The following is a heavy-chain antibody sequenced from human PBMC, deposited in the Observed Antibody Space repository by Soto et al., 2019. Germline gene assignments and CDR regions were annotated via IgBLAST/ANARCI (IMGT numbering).Heavy chain of an antibody. CDR3: AKDATVVSERYYFDY. CDR1: GFTFSSYA. V-gene: IGHV3-23*01. J-gene: IGHJ4*02. D-gene: IGHD2-15*01. CDR2: ISGSGGST. Sequence: GVSLRLSCAASGFTFSSYAMIWVRQAPGKGLEWVSAISGSGGSTYYADSVKGRFTISRDNSKNTLYLQMNSLRAEDTAVYYCAKDATVVSERYYFDYWGQGTLVTVSS.